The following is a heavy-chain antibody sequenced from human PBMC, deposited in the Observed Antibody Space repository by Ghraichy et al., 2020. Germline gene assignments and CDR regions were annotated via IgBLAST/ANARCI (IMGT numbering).Heavy chain of an antibody. V-gene: IGHV3-21*01. CDR1: GFNLGVYT. CDR3: VRADGSGSFYY. Sequence: GGSLRLSCATSGFNLGVYTMHWLRWAPDKGLEWVSSISSDSSSIYYTHSLRGRFTISRDNAMNSVYLQMNSLTVEDTALYYCVRADGSGSFYYWGQGTHVTVSS. CDR2: ISSDSSSI. J-gene: IGHJ4*01. D-gene: IGHD3-10*01.